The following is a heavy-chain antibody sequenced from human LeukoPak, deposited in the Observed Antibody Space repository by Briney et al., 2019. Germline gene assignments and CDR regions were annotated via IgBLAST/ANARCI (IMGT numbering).Heavy chain of an antibody. Sequence: GGSLRLSCAASGFTFSTYAMDWVRQAPGKGLEYVSAISANGGTTYSANSVKGRFTISRDNSKNTLYLQMDSLRVEDMAVYYCTRNLPPALYYFDYWGQGTLVTVSS. CDR3: TRNLPPALYYFDY. CDR1: GFTFSTYA. CDR2: ISANGGTT. J-gene: IGHJ4*02. V-gene: IGHV3-64*01.